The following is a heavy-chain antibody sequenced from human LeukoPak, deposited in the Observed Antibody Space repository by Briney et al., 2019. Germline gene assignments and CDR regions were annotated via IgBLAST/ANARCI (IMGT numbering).Heavy chain of an antibody. CDR2: IRYDGSNK. CDR1: GFTFSGYS. D-gene: IGHD2-2*01. J-gene: IGHJ4*02. V-gene: IGHV3-30*02. CDR3: AKDKGGRIVVVPAAPGAYYFDY. Sequence: PGGSLRPSCAASGFTFSGYSMNWVRQAPGKGLEWVAFIRYDGSNKYYADSVKGRFTISRDNSKNTLYLQMNSLRAEDTAVYYCAKDKGGRIVVVPAAPGAYYFDYWGQGTLVTVSS.